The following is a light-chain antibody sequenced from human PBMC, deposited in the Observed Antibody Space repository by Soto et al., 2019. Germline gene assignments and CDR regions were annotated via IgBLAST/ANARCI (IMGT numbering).Light chain of an antibody. CDR2: DTS. Sequence: EIVLTQSPATLSLSPGERATLSCRASQSVSSNLAWYQQKPGQAPRLLIYDTSNRASGIPARFSGSGSATDFTLTISSLEPEDFAVYYCQQRSNWPPYTFGQGTKLGIK. CDR3: QQRSNWPPYT. CDR1: QSVSSN. J-gene: IGKJ2*01. V-gene: IGKV3-11*01.